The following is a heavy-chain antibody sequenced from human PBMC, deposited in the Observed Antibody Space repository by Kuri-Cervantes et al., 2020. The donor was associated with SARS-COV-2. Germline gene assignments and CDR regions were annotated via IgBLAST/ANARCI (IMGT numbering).Heavy chain of an antibody. CDR1: GYTFTSYG. CDR2: ISAYNGNT. J-gene: IGHJ5*02. Sequence: ASVKVSCKASGYTFTSYGISWVRQAPGQGLEWMGWISAYNGNTNYAQKLQGRVTMTTDTSTSTAYMELRSLRSDDTAVYYCARHMEENERATNWFDPWGQGTLVTVSS. CDR3: ARHMEENERATNWFDP. V-gene: IGHV1-18*01. D-gene: IGHD2-21*01.